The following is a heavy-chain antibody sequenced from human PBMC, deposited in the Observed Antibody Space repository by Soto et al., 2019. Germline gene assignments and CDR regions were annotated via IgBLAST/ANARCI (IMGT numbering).Heavy chain of an antibody. J-gene: IGHJ3*02. V-gene: IGHV3-23*01. CDR3: AKDLPRIVVVTAIVHDAFDI. D-gene: IGHD2-21*02. CDR1: GFTFSSYA. CDR2: ISGSGGST. Sequence: GGSLRLSCAASGFTFSSYAMSWVRQAPGKGLEWVSAISGSGGSTYYADSVKGRFTISRDNSKNTLYLQMNSLRAEDTAVYYCAKDLPRIVVVTAIVHDAFDIWGQGTMVTVSS.